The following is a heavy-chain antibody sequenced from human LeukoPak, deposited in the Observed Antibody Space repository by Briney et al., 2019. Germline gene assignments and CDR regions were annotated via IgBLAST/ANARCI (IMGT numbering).Heavy chain of an antibody. V-gene: IGHV4-39*01. CDR3: ARQTGSGLFTLP. Sequence: PSETLSLTCTVSGVSISSSNSYWGWIRQPPGKGLEWIGSIYYTGNTYYNASLKSRVTISIDTSNNQISLRLISATATDTAMYYCARQTGSGLFTLPGGQGTLVTVSP. CDR2: IYYTGNT. CDR1: GVSISSSNSY. J-gene: IGHJ4*02. D-gene: IGHD3/OR15-3a*01.